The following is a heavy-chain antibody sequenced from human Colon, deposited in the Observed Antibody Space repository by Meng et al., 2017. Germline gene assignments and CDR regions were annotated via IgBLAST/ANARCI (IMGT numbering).Heavy chain of an antibody. J-gene: IGHJ6*02. CDR3: TRALVEATTYIYYNAMDV. D-gene: IGHD1/OR15-1a*01. Sequence: GGSLRLSCTASGFTFGEHAVSWVRQAPGKGLEWVGFVRSKFYGGTTVDASSVEGRFTFSRDNSKSIAYLEMNSLTTEDTAIYCCTRALVEATTYIYYNAMDVWGQGTTVTVSS. CDR1: GFTFGEHA. V-gene: IGHV3-49*04. CDR2: VRSKFYGGTT.